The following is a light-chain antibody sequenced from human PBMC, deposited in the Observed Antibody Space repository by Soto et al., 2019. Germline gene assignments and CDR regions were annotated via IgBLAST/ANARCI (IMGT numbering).Light chain of an antibody. CDR1: QSVSSY. V-gene: IGKV3-11*01. J-gene: IGKJ4*01. CDR2: DAS. Sequence: EIVLTQSPVTLSLSPGERATLSCRASQSVSSYLAWYQQKPGQAPRLLLYDASNRATGIPARFSGSGSGTDFTLTISSLEPEDFAVYYCQQRSNWPPRSTFGGGTRVEIK. CDR3: QQRSNWPPRST.